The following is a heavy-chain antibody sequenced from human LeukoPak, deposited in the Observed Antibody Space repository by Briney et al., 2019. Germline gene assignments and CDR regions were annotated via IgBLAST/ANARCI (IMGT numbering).Heavy chain of an antibody. J-gene: IGHJ4*02. D-gene: IGHD6-13*01. CDR2: INPNSGGT. CDR1: GYTFTGYY. CDR3: ARDVSSSSWYERSFDY. Sequence: ASVKVSCKASGYTFTGYYMHWVRQAPGQGLEWMGWINPNSGGTNYAQKFQGRVTMTRDTSISTAYMELSRLRSDDTAVYYCARDVSSSSWYERSFDYWGQGTLVTVSS. V-gene: IGHV1-2*02.